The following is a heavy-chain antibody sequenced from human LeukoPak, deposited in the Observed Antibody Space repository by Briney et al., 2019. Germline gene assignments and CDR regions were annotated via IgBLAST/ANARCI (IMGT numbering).Heavy chain of an antibody. Sequence: ASVKVSCKASGYTFTGYYMHWVRQAPGQGLEWMGWINPNSGGTNYAQKFQGRVTMTRDTSISTAYMELSRLRSDDTAVYYCARVARGYSSSWDPAGPMPYYYMDVWGKGTTVTVSS. V-gene: IGHV1-2*02. CDR1: GYTFTGYY. CDR2: INPNSGGT. J-gene: IGHJ6*03. D-gene: IGHD6-13*01. CDR3: ARVARGYSSSWDPAGPMPYYYMDV.